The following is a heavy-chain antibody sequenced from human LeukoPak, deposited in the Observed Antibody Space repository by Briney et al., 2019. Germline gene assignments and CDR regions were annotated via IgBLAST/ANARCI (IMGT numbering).Heavy chain of an antibody. CDR3: AREGSMTARPFVSIDY. J-gene: IGHJ4*02. V-gene: IGHV4-4*07. D-gene: IGHD6-6*01. CDR1: GGSIRTYY. CDR2: IHTSGST. Sequence: SETLSLTCTVSGGSIRTYYWSSIRQPAGKALEWIGRIHTSGSTDYNPSLESRVSMSVDTSKNQFSLKLRSVTAADTAVYYCAREGSMTARPFVSIDYWGQGTLVTVSS.